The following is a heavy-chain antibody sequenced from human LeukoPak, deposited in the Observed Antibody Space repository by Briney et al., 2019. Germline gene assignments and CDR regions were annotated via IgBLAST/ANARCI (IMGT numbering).Heavy chain of an antibody. V-gene: IGHV3-23*01. CDR1: RFTFTNYA. Sequence: GGSLRLSCPACRFTFTNYAMSEVRQAPGKGLEGVSGMSGRGVSTYYADSVKGRFTISSDNSKNTLYLQVNSLRAEETAIYYCAKDCNGGNCYIDYWGQGTLVTVAS. CDR3: AKDCNGGNCYIDY. J-gene: IGHJ4*02. D-gene: IGHD2-15*01. CDR2: MSGRGVST.